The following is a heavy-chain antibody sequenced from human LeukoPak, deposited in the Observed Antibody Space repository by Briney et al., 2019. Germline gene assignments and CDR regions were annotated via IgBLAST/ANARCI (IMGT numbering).Heavy chain of an antibody. CDR1: GFTVSINS. J-gene: IGHJ4*02. CDR3: ARRAGAYSHPY. Sequence: GGSLRLSCTVSGFTVSINSMSWVRQAPGKGLEWVSFIYSDNTHYSDSVKGRFTISRDNSKNTLYLQMNSLRAEDTAVYYCARRAGAYSHPYWGQGTLVTVSS. CDR2: IYSDNT. D-gene: IGHD4/OR15-4a*01. V-gene: IGHV3-53*01.